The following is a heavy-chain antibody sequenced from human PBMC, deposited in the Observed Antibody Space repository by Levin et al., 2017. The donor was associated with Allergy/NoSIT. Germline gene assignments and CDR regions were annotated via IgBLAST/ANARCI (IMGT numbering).Heavy chain of an antibody. CDR1: GFTFKNYA. Sequence: VGSLRLSCAASGFTFKNYAMHWVRQVPGKGPEWVAVVSYDGSTENYADSVKGRFAISRDNSKSTVYLHMNDLRPDDTAIFYCAKDRHGSGWLPPDDWGQGTLVTVSS. CDR2: VSYDGSTE. D-gene: IGHD6-19*01. J-gene: IGHJ4*02. CDR3: AKDRHGSGWLPPDD. V-gene: IGHV3-30-3*02.